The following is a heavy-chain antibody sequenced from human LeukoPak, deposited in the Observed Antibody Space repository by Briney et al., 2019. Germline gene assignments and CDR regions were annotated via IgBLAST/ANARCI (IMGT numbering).Heavy chain of an antibody. D-gene: IGHD3-3*01. J-gene: IGHJ5*02. CDR2: IYHSGST. V-gene: IGHV4-4*02. CDR1: GTSISGSDW. Sequence: SETLSLTCVVSGTSISGSDWWSWVRQPPGKGLEWIGEIYHSGSTYYNPSLKSRVSISVDTSKNQFSLKLSSVTAADTAVYYCARDLGSYDFWSGTNWFDPWGQGTLVTVSS. CDR3: ARDLGSYDFWSGTNWFDP.